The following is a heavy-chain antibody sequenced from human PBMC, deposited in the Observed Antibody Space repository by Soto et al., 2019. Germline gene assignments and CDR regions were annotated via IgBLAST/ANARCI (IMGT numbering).Heavy chain of an antibody. Sequence: GGSLRLSCAASGFTFISYSMNWVRQAPGKGLEWVSSISSSSSYIYYADSVKGRFTISRDNAKNSLYLQMNSLRAEDTAVYYCARANHHSSSWYSYYYGMDVWGQGTTVTVSS. V-gene: IGHV3-21*01. CDR1: GFTFISYS. CDR3: ARANHHSSSWYSYYYGMDV. D-gene: IGHD6-13*01. J-gene: IGHJ6*02. CDR2: ISSSSSYI.